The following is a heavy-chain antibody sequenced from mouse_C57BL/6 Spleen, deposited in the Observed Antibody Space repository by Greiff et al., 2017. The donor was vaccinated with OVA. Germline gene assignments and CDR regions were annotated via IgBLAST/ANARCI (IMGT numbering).Heavy chain of an antibody. CDR2: IVPSSGGT. J-gene: IGHJ1*03. CDR3: ARGAQNWYFDV. V-gene: IGHV1-72*01. Sequence: VQLQQPGAELVKPGASVKLSCKASGYTFTSYWMHWVKQRPGRGLEWIGRIVPSSGGTKYNEKFKSKATLTVDKPSSTAYMQLSSLTSEDSAVYYCARGAQNWYFDVWGTGTTVTVSS. CDR1: GYTFTSYW. D-gene: IGHD1-3*01.